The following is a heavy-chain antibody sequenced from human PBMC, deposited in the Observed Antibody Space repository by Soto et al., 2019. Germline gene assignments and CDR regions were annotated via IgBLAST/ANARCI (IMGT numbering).Heavy chain of an antibody. V-gene: IGHV3-30-3*01. CDR3: ARDLWDDFWSGYWPPLGGMDV. D-gene: IGHD3-3*01. CDR1: GFTFSSYA. J-gene: IGHJ6*02. Sequence: TGGSQRLSCAASGFTFSSYAMHWVRQAPGKGLEWVAVISYDGSNKYYADSVKGRFTISRDNSKNTLYLQMNSLRAEDTAVYYCARDLWDDFWSGYWPPLGGMDVWGQGTTVTVSS. CDR2: ISYDGSNK.